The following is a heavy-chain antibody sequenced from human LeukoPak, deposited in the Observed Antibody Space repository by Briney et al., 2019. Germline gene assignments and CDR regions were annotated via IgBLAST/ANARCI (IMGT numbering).Heavy chain of an antibody. D-gene: IGHD4-17*01. Sequence: PGGSLRLSCAASGFTFSSYWMHWVRQAPGKGLVWVSRINSDGSSTSYADSVKGRFTISRDNAKNTLYLQMNSLTAEDTAIYYCVSGGDYHVRLCTYWGQGTLVTVSS. V-gene: IGHV3-74*01. J-gene: IGHJ4*01. CDR3: VSGGDYHVRLCTY. CDR2: INSDGSST. CDR1: GFTFSSYW.